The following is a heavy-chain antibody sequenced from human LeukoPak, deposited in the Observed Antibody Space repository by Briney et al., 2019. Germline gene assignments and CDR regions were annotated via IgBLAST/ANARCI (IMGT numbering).Heavy chain of an antibody. CDR3: ARQTAMGRSGDY. D-gene: IGHD5-18*01. CDR1: GYSFTSYW. V-gene: IGHV5-51*01. J-gene: IGHJ4*02. Sequence: GESLKISCKPSGYSFTSYWIGWVRQMPGKGLEWMGIIDPSDSEARSTPSFQGQVTISVDTSLTTAYLQWNSLKASETAMYYCARQTAMGRSGDYWGQGTLVTVSS. CDR2: IDPSDSEA.